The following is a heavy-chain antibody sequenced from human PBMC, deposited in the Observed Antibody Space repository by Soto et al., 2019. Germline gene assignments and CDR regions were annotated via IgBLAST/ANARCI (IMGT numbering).Heavy chain of an antibody. V-gene: IGHV3-23*01. CDR3: ATVGPSSGLIPFDY. J-gene: IGHJ4*02. D-gene: IGHD6-19*01. CDR1: GFTFSSYA. Sequence: EVQLLESGGGLVQPGGSLRLSCAASGFTFSSYAMSWVRQAPGKGLEWVSAISGSGGSTYYADSVKGRFTISRDNYKNTLYLQMNSRIAEYTDVYYCATVGPSSGLIPFDYWGQGPLVTASS. CDR2: ISGSGGST.